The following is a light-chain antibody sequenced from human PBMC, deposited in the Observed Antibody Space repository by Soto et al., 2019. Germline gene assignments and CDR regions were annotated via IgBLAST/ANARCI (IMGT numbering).Light chain of an antibody. CDR1: QGIRSG. CDR3: QQANIFPLP. J-gene: IGKJ4*01. CDR2: EAS. V-gene: IGKV1-12*01. Sequence: PIYQSPFSLTSSLADRVTITCRANQGIRSGLAWYQQKPEKAPKLLIYEASSLKSGVPSRFSGSGSGTDFTLTISSRQPEDFTPYYCQQANIFPLPFGGGTKVDI.